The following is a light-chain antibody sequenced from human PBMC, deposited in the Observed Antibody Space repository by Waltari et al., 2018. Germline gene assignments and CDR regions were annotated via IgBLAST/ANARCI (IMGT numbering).Light chain of an antibody. V-gene: IGKV4-1*01. CDR2: WAS. CDR1: QSVLYRSSNKNF. CDR3: QQYYSTIFP. Sequence: DIVVTQSPDSQSVSLGERATINCTSSQSVLYRSSNKNFLAWYQQKPGQPPKLLIYWASTRESGVPDRFSGSGSGTDFTLTISSLQAEDVAVYYCQQYYSTIFPFGPGTKVDIK. J-gene: IGKJ3*01.